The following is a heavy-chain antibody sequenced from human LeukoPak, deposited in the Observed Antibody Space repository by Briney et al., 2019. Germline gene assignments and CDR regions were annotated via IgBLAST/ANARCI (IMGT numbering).Heavy chain of an antibody. CDR1: GFTFSRYW. V-gene: IGHV3-7*01. J-gene: IGHJ4*02. Sequence: GGSLRLSCAASGFTFSRYWMSWVRQAPGKGLEWVANMKQDGSEKYYVDSMKGQFTISRDNAKNSLYLQMNSLRAEDTAVYYCARVVGYQYYFDFWGQGTLVTVSS. CDR3: ARVVGYQYYFDF. D-gene: IGHD5-18*01. CDR2: MKQDGSEK.